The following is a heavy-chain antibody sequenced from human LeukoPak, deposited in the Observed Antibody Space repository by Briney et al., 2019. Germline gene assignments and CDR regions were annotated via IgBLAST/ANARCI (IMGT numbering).Heavy chain of an antibody. CDR3: ASSLVDDFWSGYPPY. J-gene: IGHJ4*02. CDR1: GFTFSSYS. CDR2: ISSSSSYI. Sequence: GGSLRLSCAASGFTFSSYSMNWVRQAPGKGLEWVSSISSSSSYIYYADSVKGRFTISRDNAKNSLYLQMNSLTDADTALYYCASSLVDDFWSGYPPYWGQGTRVTVSS. V-gene: IGHV3-21*01. D-gene: IGHD3-3*01.